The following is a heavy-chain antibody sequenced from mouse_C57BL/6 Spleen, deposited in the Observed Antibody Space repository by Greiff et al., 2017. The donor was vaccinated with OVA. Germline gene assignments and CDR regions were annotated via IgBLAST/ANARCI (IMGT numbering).Heavy chain of an antibody. CDR1: GYTFTSYG. Sequence: QVQLKESGAELARPGASVKLSCKASGYTFTSYGISWVKQRTGQGLEWIGEIYPRSGNTYYNEKFKGKATLTADKSSSTAYMELRRLTSEDSAVYFCASPYSNYDSYYAMDYWGQGTSVTVSS. J-gene: IGHJ4*01. V-gene: IGHV1-81*01. CDR2: IYPRSGNT. CDR3: ASPYSNYDSYYAMDY. D-gene: IGHD2-5*01.